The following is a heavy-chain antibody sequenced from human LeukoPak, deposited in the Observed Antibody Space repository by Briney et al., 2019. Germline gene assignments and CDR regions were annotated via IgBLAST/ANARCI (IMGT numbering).Heavy chain of an antibody. J-gene: IGHJ4*02. D-gene: IGHD3-9*01. CDR1: GGSVSSSSYY. V-gene: IGHV4-39*07. Sequence: PSETLSLTCTVSGGSVSSSSYYWGWIRQPPGKGLEWIGSIYYSGSTYYNPSLKSRVTISVDTSKNQFSLKLSSVTAADTAVYYCARDRNYDILTGYDYWGQGTLVTVSS. CDR3: ARDRNYDILTGYDY. CDR2: IYYSGST.